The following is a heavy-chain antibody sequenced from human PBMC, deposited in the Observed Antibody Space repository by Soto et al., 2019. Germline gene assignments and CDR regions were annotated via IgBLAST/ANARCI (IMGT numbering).Heavy chain of an antibody. Sequence: GGSLRLSCAASGFTVSSNYMSWVRQAPGKGLEWVPVIYSGGSTYYADSVKGRFTISRDNSKNTLYLQMNSLRAEDTAVYYCARESGYSSSWYDYWGQGTLVTVSS. CDR1: GFTVSSNY. V-gene: IGHV3-53*01. CDR2: IYSGGST. J-gene: IGHJ4*02. CDR3: ARESGYSSSWYDY. D-gene: IGHD6-13*01.